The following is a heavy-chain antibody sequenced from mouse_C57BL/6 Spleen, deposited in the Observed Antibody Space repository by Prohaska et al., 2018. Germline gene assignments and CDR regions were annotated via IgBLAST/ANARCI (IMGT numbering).Heavy chain of an antibody. J-gene: IGHJ2*01. CDR2: IRLKADNYAI. D-gene: IGHD1-3*01. CDR3: TAPAGSSDY. CDR1: GFTFSNYC. V-gene: IGHV6-3*01. Sequence: EVKLEESGGGLVQPGGSMKLSCVASGFTFSNYCMNWVRQSPEKGLEWVAQIRLKADNYAIHYAEYVKGRLIISRDDSKSSVYLQMNNLRAEDTGIYYCTAPAGSSDYWGQGTTLTVSS.